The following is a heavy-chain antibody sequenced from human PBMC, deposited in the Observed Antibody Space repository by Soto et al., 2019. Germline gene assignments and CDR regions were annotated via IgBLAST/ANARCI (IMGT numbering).Heavy chain of an antibody. Sequence: EVQLLESGGGLVQPGGSLRLSCAASGFTFSTYAMRWVRQAPRKGLEWVSTIDNSGGITYYADSVKGRFTISRDNSKNTLYLQMNSLRAEDTAVYYCAKGGYNYGFLFDCWGQGTLVTVSS. CDR2: IDNSGGIT. J-gene: IGHJ4*02. CDR3: AKGGYNYGFLFDC. D-gene: IGHD5-18*01. V-gene: IGHV3-23*05. CDR1: GFTFSTYA.